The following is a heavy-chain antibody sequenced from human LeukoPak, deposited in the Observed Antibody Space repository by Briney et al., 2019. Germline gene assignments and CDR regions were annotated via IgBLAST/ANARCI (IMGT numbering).Heavy chain of an antibody. CDR3: ARGLDNWNYASGDY. CDR1: GYTFISYD. CDR2: MNPDSGNT. V-gene: IGHV1-8*01. D-gene: IGHD1-7*01. Sequence: ASVTVSFTASGYTFISYDINWVRRATGQGLEWMGWMNPDSGNTGYAHKFQGRATMTRNTSTSTAYMELSSLRSEDTAVYYCARGLDNWNYASGDYWGQGTLVTVSS. J-gene: IGHJ4*02.